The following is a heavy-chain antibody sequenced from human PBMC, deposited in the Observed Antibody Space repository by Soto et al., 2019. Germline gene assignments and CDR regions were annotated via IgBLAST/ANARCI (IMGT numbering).Heavy chain of an antibody. J-gene: IGHJ3*02. D-gene: IGHD3-22*01. CDR2: IYGDDDK. CDR1: GFSLSTSAVG. CDR3: AHRQDDSRGVGAFDI. Sequence: QITLKESGPPLVKPTQTLTLTCTFSGFSLSTSAVGVGWIRQPPGKALEWLALIYGDDDKRYSPSLKSSLTITKATSKNQVVLTMTNIDPVDTATYYCAHRQDDSRGVGAFDIWGQGTMVSVSS. V-gene: IGHV2-5*02.